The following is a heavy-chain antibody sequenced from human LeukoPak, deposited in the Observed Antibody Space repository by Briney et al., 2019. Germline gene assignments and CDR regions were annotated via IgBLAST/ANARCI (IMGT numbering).Heavy chain of an antibody. Sequence: PGGSLRLSCAASGFTFSSYGMHWVRQAPGKGLEWVAVIWYDGSNKYYADSVKGRFTISRDNSKSTLYLQMNSLRAEDTAVYYCARGSSSWPFDYWGQGTLVTVSS. CDR1: GFTFSSYG. CDR3: ARGSSSWPFDY. CDR2: IWYDGSNK. J-gene: IGHJ4*02. D-gene: IGHD6-13*01. V-gene: IGHV3-33*01.